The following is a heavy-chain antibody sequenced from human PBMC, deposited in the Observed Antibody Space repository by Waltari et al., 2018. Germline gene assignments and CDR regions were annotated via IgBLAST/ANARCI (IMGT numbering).Heavy chain of an antibody. Sequence: EVQLVQSVAKVKTPGESLKISCKGSGYSFTTYWIGWVREMPGKGLEWLGIIYPGDSDTRYSPSFQGQVTISADKSISTAYLQWSSLKASDTAMYYCARHLGTGGWYVDYWGQGTLVTVSS. J-gene: IGHJ4*02. CDR2: IYPGDSDT. CDR1: GYSFTTYW. V-gene: IGHV5-51*01. CDR3: ARHLGTGGWYVDY. D-gene: IGHD6-19*01.